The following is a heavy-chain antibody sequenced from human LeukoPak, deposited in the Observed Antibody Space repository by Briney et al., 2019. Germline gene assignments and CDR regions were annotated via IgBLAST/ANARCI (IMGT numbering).Heavy chain of an antibody. CDR2: INPNSGGT. D-gene: IGHD2-21*01. J-gene: IGHJ5*02. V-gene: IGHV1-2*02. CDR1: GYSFTDYY. CDR3: ARADRLHGGPYLIGP. Sequence: ASVTVSCKASGYSFTDYYMHWVRQAPGQGLEWMGWINPNSGGTNSAQKFQGRVTMTRDTSITTVYMEVSWLTSDDTAIYYCARADRLHGGPYLIGPWGQGTLVTVSS.